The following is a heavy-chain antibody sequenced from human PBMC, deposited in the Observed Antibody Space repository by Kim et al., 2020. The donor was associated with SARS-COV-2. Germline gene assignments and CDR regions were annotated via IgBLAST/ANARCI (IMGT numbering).Heavy chain of an antibody. CDR3: AREGVAFPLTSELLRSGWYGQASGFDP. Sequence: SETLSLTCTVSGGSISSSSYYWGWIRQPPGKGLEWIGSIYYSGSTYYNPSLKSRVTISVDTSKNQFSLKLSSVTAADTAVYYCAREGVAFPLTSELLRSGWYGQASGFDPWGQGTLVTVSS. D-gene: IGHD6-19*01. V-gene: IGHV4-39*07. CDR2: IYYSGST. CDR1: GGSISSSSYY. J-gene: IGHJ5*02.